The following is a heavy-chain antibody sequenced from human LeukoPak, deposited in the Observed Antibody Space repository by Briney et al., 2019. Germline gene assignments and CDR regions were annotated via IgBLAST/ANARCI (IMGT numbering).Heavy chain of an antibody. Sequence: GGSLRLSCAASGFTFSSYAMSWVRQAPGKGLEWVSVIYSGGSTYYADSVKGRFTISRDNSKNTLYLQMNSLRAEDTAVYYCAREPRLLTGYSYFDYWGQGTLVTVSS. CDR2: IYSGGST. CDR3: AREPRLLTGYSYFDY. V-gene: IGHV3-66*01. J-gene: IGHJ4*02. D-gene: IGHD3-9*01. CDR1: GFTFSSYA.